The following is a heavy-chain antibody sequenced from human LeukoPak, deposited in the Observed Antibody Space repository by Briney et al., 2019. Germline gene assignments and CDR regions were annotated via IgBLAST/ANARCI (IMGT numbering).Heavy chain of an antibody. CDR3: ARNGRRYSGYDLGY. CDR1: GGSISSYY. V-gene: IGHV4-59*08. D-gene: IGHD5-12*01. J-gene: IGHJ4*02. CDR2: IYYSGRT. Sequence: NPSETLSLTCTASGGSISSYYWSWIRQPPGKGLEWIGYIYYSGRTSYNPSLKSRVTISVDTSKSQFSLKLSSVTAADTAVYYCARNGRRYSGYDLGYWGQGTLVTVSS.